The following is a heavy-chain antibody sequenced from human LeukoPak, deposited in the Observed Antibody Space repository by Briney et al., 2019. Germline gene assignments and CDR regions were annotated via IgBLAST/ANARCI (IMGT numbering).Heavy chain of an antibody. D-gene: IGHD3-10*01. V-gene: IGHV1-24*01. J-gene: IGHJ3*02. CDR3: ATGGAYYYGSGSYYKGLSAFDI. CDR2: FDPEDGET. CDR1: GYTLTELS. Sequence: ASVKVSCKVSGYTLTELSMHWVRQAPGKGLEWMGGFDPEDGETIYAQKFQGRVTMTKDTSTDTAYMELSSLRSEDTAVYYCATGGAYYYGSGSYYKGLSAFDIWGQGTMVTVSS.